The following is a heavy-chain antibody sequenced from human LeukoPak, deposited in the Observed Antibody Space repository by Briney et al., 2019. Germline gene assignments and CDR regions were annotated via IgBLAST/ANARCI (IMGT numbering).Heavy chain of an antibody. V-gene: IGHV3-7*01. J-gene: IGHJ4*02. CDR1: W. D-gene: IGHD5-12*01. Sequence: WMSWVRQAPGKGLEWVANINQDGSEKYYVDSVKGRFTISRDNAKNSLYLQMNYLRDEDTAVYYCARGRRSSGYRFDYWGQGTLVTVSS. CDR3: ARGRRSSGYRFDY. CDR2: INQDGSEK.